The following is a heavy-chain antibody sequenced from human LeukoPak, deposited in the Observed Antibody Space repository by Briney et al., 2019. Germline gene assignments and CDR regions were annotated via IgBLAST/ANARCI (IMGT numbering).Heavy chain of an antibody. CDR1: GFTFSSYG. D-gene: IGHD3-22*01. V-gene: IGHV3-33*01. J-gene: IGHJ4*02. CDR2: IWYDGSNK. CDR3: ARDQEGYYDSSGYYDY. Sequence: GGSLRLSCAASGFTFSSYGMHWVRQAPGKGLEWVAVIWYDGSNKYYADSVKGRFTISRDNSKNTLYLQMNRLRAEDTAVYYCARDQEGYYDSSGYYDYWGQGTLVTVSS.